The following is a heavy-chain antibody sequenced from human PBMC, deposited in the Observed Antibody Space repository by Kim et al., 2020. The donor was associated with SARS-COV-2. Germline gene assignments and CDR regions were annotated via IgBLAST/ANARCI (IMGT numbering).Heavy chain of an antibody. CDR3: VRVGCTSTSCLDY. J-gene: IGHJ4*02. V-gene: IGHV3-30*04. CDR1: RFTFSSYA. D-gene: IGHD2-2*01. Sequence: GGSLRLSCAASRFTFSSYAMHWVRQAPGKGLEWVAVISYDGSNKYSADSVKGRFTISRDNSKNTLYLQMNSLRAEDTAVYHCVRVGCTSTSCLDYWGQGT. CDR2: ISYDGSNK.